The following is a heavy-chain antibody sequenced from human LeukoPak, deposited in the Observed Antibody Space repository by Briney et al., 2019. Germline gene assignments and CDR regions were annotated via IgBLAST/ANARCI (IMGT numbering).Heavy chain of an antibody. Sequence: GGSLRLSCAASGFIFSDYYMSWIRQAPGKGLEFVAYISSDGTANYYADPVKGRFTISGDNAQNSVHLEITNLRAEDTAVYYCAREFWYRFEIWGQGTVVTVSS. V-gene: IGHV3-11*04. CDR2: ISSDGTAN. CDR3: AREFWYRFEI. J-gene: IGHJ4*02. D-gene: IGHD6-13*01. CDR1: GFIFSDYY.